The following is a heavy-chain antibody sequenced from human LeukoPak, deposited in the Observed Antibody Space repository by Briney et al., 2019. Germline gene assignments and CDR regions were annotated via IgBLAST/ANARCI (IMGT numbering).Heavy chain of an antibody. Sequence: PGGSLRLSCAASGFTFSSYSMNWVRQAPGKGLEWVSSISSSSSYIYYADSEKGRFTISRDNAKNSLYLQMNSLRAEDTAVYYCARFQPHDYGGIDYWGQGTLVTVSS. D-gene: IGHD4-23*01. J-gene: IGHJ4*02. CDR1: GFTFSSYS. CDR3: ARFQPHDYGGIDY. CDR2: ISSSSSYI. V-gene: IGHV3-21*01.